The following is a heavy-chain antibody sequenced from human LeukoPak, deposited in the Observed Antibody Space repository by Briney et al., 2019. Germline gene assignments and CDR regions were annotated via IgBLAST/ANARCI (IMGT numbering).Heavy chain of an antibody. J-gene: IGHJ5*02. CDR1: GYTFTSYA. CDR2: INAGNGNT. Sequence: ASVKVSCKASGYTFTSYAMHWVRQAPGQRLEWMGWINAGNGNTKYSQKFQGRVTITRDTSASTAYMELSSLRSEDTAVYYCARDDALPKRIIRHDSTSSENWFDPWGQGTLVTVSS. V-gene: IGHV1-3*01. CDR3: ARDDALPKRIIRHDSTSSENWFDP. D-gene: IGHD2-8*01.